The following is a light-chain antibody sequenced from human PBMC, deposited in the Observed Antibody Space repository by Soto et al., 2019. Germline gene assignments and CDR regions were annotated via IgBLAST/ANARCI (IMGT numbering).Light chain of an antibody. V-gene: IGKV3-20*01. CDR3: QQYGSSPPMYT. CDR1: QSVSSSY. J-gene: IGKJ2*01. CDR2: GAS. Sequence: EIVLTQSPGTLSLSPGERATLSCRASQSVSSSYLAWYQQKPGQAPRLLIYGASSRATGIPDRFSGSGSGTDFTLTIIRLEPEDSAVYYWQQYGSSPPMYTFGQGTKLEIK.